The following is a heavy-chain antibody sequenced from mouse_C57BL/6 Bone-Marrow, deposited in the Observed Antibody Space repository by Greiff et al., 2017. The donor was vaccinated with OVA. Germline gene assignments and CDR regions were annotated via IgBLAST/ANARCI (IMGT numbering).Heavy chain of an antibody. D-gene: IGHD1-1*01. Sequence: DVILVASGVYLLNPGGSLHLSCAASGFTFSSYGMSWVRQTPDKRLEWVATISSGGSYTYYPDSVKGRFTISRDNAKNTLYLQMSSLKSEDTAMYYCARRGITTVFDYWGQGTTLTVSS. CDR2: ISSGGSYT. J-gene: IGHJ2*01. CDR3: ARRGITTVFDY. V-gene: IGHV5-6*02. CDR1: GFTFSSYG.